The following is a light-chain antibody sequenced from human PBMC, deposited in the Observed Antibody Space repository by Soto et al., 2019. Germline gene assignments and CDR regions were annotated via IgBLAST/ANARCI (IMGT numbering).Light chain of an antibody. CDR2: GAS. J-gene: IGKJ1*01. Sequence: EIVLTQSPGPLPLSPGERAPLSCRPSQSVSSSYLAWYQQKPGQAPRLLIYGASSRATGIPDRFSGSGSGTDFTLTISRLEPEDFAVYYCQQYGSSPQTFGQGTKVDIK. V-gene: IGKV3-20*01. CDR3: QQYGSSPQT. CDR1: QSVSSSY.